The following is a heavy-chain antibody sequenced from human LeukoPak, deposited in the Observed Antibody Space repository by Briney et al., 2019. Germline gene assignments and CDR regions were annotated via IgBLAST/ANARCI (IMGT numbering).Heavy chain of an antibody. Sequence: PSETLSLTCAVSGYSISSGYYWGWIRQPSGKGLEWIGSIYHSGSTYYNPSLKSRVTISVDTSKNQFSLKLSSVTAADTAVYYCARSSNWFDPWGQGTLVTVSS. CDR2: IYHSGST. CDR1: GYSISSGYY. V-gene: IGHV4-38-2*01. CDR3: ARSSNWFDP. J-gene: IGHJ5*02. D-gene: IGHD6-6*01.